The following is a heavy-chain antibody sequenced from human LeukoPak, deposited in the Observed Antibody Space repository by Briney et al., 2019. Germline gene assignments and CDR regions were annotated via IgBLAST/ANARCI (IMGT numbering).Heavy chain of an antibody. D-gene: IGHD1-26*01. CDR3: ARGPKWTGSYYYFDY. Sequence: ASVKVSCKTSGYTFPSYDINWVRQATGQGLEWMGWMNPNSGNTGYTQKFRGRVTITRNTSITTAYMELSSLRSEDTAVYYCARGPKWTGSYYYFDYWGQGTLVTVSS. CDR2: MNPNSGNT. CDR1: GYTFPSYD. V-gene: IGHV1-8*01. J-gene: IGHJ4*02.